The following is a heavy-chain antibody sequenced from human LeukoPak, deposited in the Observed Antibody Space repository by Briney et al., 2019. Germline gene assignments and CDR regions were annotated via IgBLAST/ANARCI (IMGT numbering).Heavy chain of an antibody. CDR1: GYTFTSYY. Sequence: GASVKVSCEASGYTFTSYYMHWVRQAPGQGLEWMGIINPSGGSTSYAQKFQGRVTMTRDTSTSTVYMELSSLRSEDTAVYYCARTPTIFGVVAYFDYWGQGTLVTGSS. D-gene: IGHD3-3*01. J-gene: IGHJ4*02. V-gene: IGHV1-46*01. CDR3: ARTPTIFGVVAYFDY. CDR2: INPSGGST.